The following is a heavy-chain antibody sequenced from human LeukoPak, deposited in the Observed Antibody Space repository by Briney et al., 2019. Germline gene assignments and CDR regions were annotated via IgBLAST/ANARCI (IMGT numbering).Heavy chain of an antibody. CDR2: INHSGST. CDR3: ARGLFTVTPFDY. V-gene: IGHV4-34*01. Sequence: SETLSLTCAVYGGSFSGYCWSWIRQPPGKGLEWIGEINHSGSTNYNPSLKSRVTISVDTSKNQFSLKLSSVTAADTAVYYCARGLFTVTPFDYWGQGTLVTVSS. J-gene: IGHJ4*02. D-gene: IGHD4-17*01. CDR1: GGSFSGYC.